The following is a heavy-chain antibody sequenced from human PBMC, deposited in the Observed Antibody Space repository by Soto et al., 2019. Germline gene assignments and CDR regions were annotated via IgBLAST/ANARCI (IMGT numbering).Heavy chain of an antibody. CDR1: GFTFGDYA. CDR3: TRDLDYDSSGSKYYFDY. D-gene: IGHD3-22*01. CDR2: IRSKAYGGTT. Sequence: PGGSLRLSCTASGFTFGDYAMSWFRQAPGKGLEWVGFIRSKAYGGTTEYAASVKGRFTISRDDSKSIAYLQMNSLKTEDTAVYYCTRDLDYDSSGSKYYFDYWGQGTLVTVSS. V-gene: IGHV3-49*03. J-gene: IGHJ4*02.